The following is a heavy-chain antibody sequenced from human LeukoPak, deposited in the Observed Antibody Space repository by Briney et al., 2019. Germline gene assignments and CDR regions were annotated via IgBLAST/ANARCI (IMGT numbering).Heavy chain of an antibody. J-gene: IGHJ4*02. V-gene: IGHV3-33*01. D-gene: IGHD1-1*01. CDR1: GFTFSSYG. CDR3: ARGLPLNWNDPHY. CDR2: IWYDGSNK. Sequence: GRSLRLSCAASGFTFSSYGMHWVRQAPGKGLEWVAVIWYDGSNKYYADSVKGRFTISRDNSKNTLYLQMNSLRAEDTAVYYCARGLPLNWNDPHYWGQGTLVTVSS.